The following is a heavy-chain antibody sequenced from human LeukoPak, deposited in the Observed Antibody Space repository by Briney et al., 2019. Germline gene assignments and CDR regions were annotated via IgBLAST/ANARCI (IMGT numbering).Heavy chain of an antibody. Sequence: ASVKVSCKASGGTFTSYGISWVRQAPGQGLEWMGWISAYNGNTNYAQKLQGRVTMTTDTSTSTAYMELRSLRSDDTAVYYCARDAMVRANYYYYYGMDVWGQGTTVTVSS. CDR2: ISAYNGNT. V-gene: IGHV1-18*01. D-gene: IGHD3-10*01. J-gene: IGHJ6*02. CDR1: GGTFTSYG. CDR3: ARDAMVRANYYYYYGMDV.